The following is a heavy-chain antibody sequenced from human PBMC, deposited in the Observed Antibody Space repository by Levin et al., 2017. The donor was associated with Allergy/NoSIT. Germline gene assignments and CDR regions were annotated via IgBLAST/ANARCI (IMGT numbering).Heavy chain of an antibody. Sequence: SETLSLTCAVSGGSIRSSNWWSWVRQPPGKGLEWIGEIYHSGSTNYNPSLKSRVTISVDKSKNQFSRKLSSVTAADTAVYYCARHDPGIAAAGYFDYWGQGTLVTVSS. D-gene: IGHD6-13*01. J-gene: IGHJ4*02. V-gene: IGHV4-4*02. CDR3: ARHDPGIAAAGYFDY. CDR1: GGSIRSSNW. CDR2: IYHSGST.